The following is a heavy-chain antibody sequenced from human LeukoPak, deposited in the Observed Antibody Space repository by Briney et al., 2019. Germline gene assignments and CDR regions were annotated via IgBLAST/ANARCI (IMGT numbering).Heavy chain of an antibody. CDR1: GGSISSGSYY. CDR2: IYTSGST. Sequence: SQTLSLTCTVSGGSISSGSYYWSWIRQPAGKGLEWIGRIYTSGSTNYNPSLKSRVTISVDTSKNQFSLRLSSVTAADTAVYYCARDGVIPAAKIYYYYYYMDVWGKGTTVTVSS. J-gene: IGHJ6*03. CDR3: ARDGVIPAAKIYYYYYYMDV. D-gene: IGHD2-2*01. V-gene: IGHV4-61*02.